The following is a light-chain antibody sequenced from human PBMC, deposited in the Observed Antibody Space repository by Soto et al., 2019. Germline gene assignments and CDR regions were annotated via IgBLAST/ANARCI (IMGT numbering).Light chain of an antibody. CDR2: KAS. CDR3: QQYDSYSPYT. CDR1: QSITKW. J-gene: IGKJ2*01. V-gene: IGKV1-5*03. Sequence: DIQMTQSPSTLSASVGDRVTITCRASQSITKWLAWYQQKPGKAPNLLIYKASNLKSGVPSRFSGSGSGTQFTLTINSLQPDDFATYYCQQYDSYSPYTFGQGTKLEIK.